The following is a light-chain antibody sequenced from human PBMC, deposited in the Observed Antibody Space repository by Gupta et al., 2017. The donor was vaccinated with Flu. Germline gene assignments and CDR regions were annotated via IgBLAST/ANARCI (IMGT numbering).Light chain of an antibody. Sequence: VTLSVAPGERATLSCRASQSVSSNVAWYRQKPGQANRLIIYGASTGATDVPARFSGSGSGTEFTLTISGLQSEDFAVYYCQQYNNWPPYTFGRGTKLEIK. CDR2: GAS. V-gene: IGKV3-15*01. J-gene: IGKJ2*01. CDR1: QSVSSN. CDR3: QQYNNWPPYT.